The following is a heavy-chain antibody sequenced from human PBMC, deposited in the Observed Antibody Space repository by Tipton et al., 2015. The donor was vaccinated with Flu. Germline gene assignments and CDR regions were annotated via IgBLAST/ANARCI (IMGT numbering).Heavy chain of an antibody. Sequence: TLSLTCTVSGGSISGYYWSWVRQPAGKGLEWIGRIYSSGTANYSPSLKTRVTMSVDTSSNQFFLSLKSVTATDTAIYYCARSASRYDPLDYWGQGNLVTVSS. V-gene: IGHV4-4*07. CDR3: ARSASRYDPLDY. CDR1: GGSISGYY. D-gene: IGHD1-1*01. CDR2: IYSSGTA. J-gene: IGHJ4*02.